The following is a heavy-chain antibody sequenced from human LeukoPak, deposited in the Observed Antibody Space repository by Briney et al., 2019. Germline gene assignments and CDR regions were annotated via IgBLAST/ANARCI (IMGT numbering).Heavy chain of an antibody. CDR1: GYTFTGYY. D-gene: IGHD3-22*01. J-gene: IGHJ4*02. Sequence: RASVKVSCKASGYTFTGYYMHWVRQAPGQGLEWMGWINPNSGGTNYAQKFQGRVTMTRDMSISTAYMELSRLRSDDTAVYYCARDRSTMIFDYWGQGTLVTVSS. V-gene: IGHV1-2*02. CDR2: INPNSGGT. CDR3: ARDRSTMIFDY.